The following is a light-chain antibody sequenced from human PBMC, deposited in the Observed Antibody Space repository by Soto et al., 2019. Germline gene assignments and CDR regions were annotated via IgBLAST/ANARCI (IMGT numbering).Light chain of an antibody. Sequence: DIQMTQSPTSLSASVGDRVTITCRASQGIRNDVAWYRRIPGKAPKLLIYAASTLQSGVPSRFSGSGSGTDVTLTINGLQPEDVATYSCQKYSSVPVFGPGTKVEIK. CDR3: QKYSSVPV. CDR1: QGIRND. V-gene: IGKV1-27*01. J-gene: IGKJ3*01. CDR2: AAS.